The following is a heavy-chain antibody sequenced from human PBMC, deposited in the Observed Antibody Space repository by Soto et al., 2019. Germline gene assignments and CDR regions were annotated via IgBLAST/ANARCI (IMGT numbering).Heavy chain of an antibody. CDR2: IKPDNGDT. Sequence: QLQLVQSGAEVERPGASVRVSCKAYGYPFSKYGISWIRQAPGQGLEWMGWIKPDNGDTNYAQKFQGRVTMTTDTSSNTAYMELRSMRSDDTAVYYCATSYESGFDPWGQGTRVSVSS. V-gene: IGHV1-18*04. CDR1: GYPFSKYG. D-gene: IGHD5-12*01. J-gene: IGHJ5*02. CDR3: ATSYESGFDP.